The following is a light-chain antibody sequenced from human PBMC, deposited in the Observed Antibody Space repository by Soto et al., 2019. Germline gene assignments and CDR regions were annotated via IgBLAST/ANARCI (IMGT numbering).Light chain of an antibody. J-gene: IGKJ2*01. V-gene: IGKV1-33*01. Sequence: DIQMTQSPSSLSPSVGDRVTITCQASQAITNFLNWYQQKPGKAPKLLIYDASTLQAGVPSRFRGGGSGTDFTFTISSLQPEDFATYYCQQYKDLPPYTFGQGTKLEVK. CDR2: DAS. CDR1: QAITNF. CDR3: QQYKDLPPYT.